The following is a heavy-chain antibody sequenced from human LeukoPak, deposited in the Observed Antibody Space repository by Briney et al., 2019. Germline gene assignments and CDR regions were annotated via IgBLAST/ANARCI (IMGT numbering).Heavy chain of an antibody. J-gene: IGHJ4*02. CDR1: GGSIGSGDYY. CDR2: IYYSGST. V-gene: IGHV4-30-4*08. CDR3: ARGYVEMATSLFDY. Sequence: SQTLSLTCTVSGGSIGSGDYYWSWIRQPPGKGLEWIGYIYYSGSTYYNPSLKSRVTISVDTSKNQFSLKLSSVTAADTAVYYCARGYVEMATSLFDYWGQGTLVTVSS. D-gene: IGHD5-24*01.